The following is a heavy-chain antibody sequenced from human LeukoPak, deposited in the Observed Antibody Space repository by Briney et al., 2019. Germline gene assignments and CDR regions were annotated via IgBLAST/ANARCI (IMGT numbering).Heavy chain of an antibody. Sequence: GGSLRLSCAASGFTFSSYAMSWVRQAPGKGLEWVSAISGSGGSTYYADSVKGRFTISRDNSKNTLYLQMNSLRAEDTAVYYCAKSLLPLGYCSGGSCSQLYYWGQGTLVTVSS. CDR1: GFTFSSYA. CDR3: AKSLLPLGYCSGGSCSQLYY. D-gene: IGHD2-15*01. CDR2: ISGSGGST. J-gene: IGHJ4*02. V-gene: IGHV3-23*01.